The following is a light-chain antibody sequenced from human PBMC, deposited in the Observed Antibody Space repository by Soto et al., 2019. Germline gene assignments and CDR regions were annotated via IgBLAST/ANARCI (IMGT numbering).Light chain of an antibody. CDR3: SSYAGSNNLV. Sequence: QSVLTQPPSASGSPGQSVTISCTGTSSDIGGYDYVSWYRQHPGKAPKLIIYEVNKRPSGVPDRFSGSKSGNTASLTVSGLQAEDEADYYCSSYAGSNNLVFAGGTKLTVL. J-gene: IGLJ3*02. V-gene: IGLV2-8*01. CDR2: EVN. CDR1: SSDIGGYDY.